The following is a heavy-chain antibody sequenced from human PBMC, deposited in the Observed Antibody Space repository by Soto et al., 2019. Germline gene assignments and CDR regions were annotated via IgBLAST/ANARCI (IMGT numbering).Heavy chain of an antibody. CDR3: ASITMVRGVIIPYYYGMDV. J-gene: IGHJ6*02. D-gene: IGHD3-10*01. CDR2: IIPILGIA. CDR1: GGTFSSYT. Sequence: ASVKVSCKASGGTFSSYTISWVRQAPGQGLEWMGRIIPILGIANYAQKFQGRVTITADKSTSTAYMELSSLRSEDTAVYYCASITMVRGVIIPYYYGMDVWGQGTTVTVSS. V-gene: IGHV1-69*02.